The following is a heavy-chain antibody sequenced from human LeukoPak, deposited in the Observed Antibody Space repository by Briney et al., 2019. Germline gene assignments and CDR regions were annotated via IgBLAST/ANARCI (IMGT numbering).Heavy chain of an antibody. Sequence: PGGSLRLSCAASGFTFSSYSMNWVRQAPGKGLEYVSGISSNGGNTYYANSVKGRFTIARDNSKNTLYVQMGSLRPEDMAVYYCARGGGYCSGGSCYGIDYWGQGTLVTVPS. J-gene: IGHJ4*02. CDR1: GFTFSSYS. CDR2: ISSNGGNT. CDR3: ARGGGYCSGGSCYGIDY. V-gene: IGHV3-64*01. D-gene: IGHD2-15*01.